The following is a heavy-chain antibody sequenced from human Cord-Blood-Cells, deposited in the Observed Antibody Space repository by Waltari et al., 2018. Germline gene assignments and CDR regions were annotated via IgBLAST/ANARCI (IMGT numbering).Heavy chain of an antibody. J-gene: IGHJ4*02. CDR3: ARSGGTFDY. V-gene: IGHV4-39*01. CDR1: GGSISSSSYY. D-gene: IGHD3-16*01. CDR2: IYYSGST. Sequence: QLQLQESGPGLVKPSETLSLTCTVSGGSISSSSYYWGWIRQPPGKGREWIGSIYYSGSTYYNPSLKSRVTISVDTSKNQFSLKLSSVTAADTAVYYCARSGGTFDYWGQGTLVTVSS.